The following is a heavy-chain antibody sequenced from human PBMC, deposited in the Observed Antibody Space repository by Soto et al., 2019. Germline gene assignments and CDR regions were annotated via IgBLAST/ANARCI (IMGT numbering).Heavy chain of an antibody. CDR3: AADLTKWESQYNYYSMDL. CDR1: GFTFSTSA. J-gene: IGHJ6*02. CDR2: IVVGSGNT. D-gene: IGHD3-9*01. Sequence: SVKVSCKASGFTFSTSAVQWVRQARGQRLEWIGWIVVGSGNTNYAQKFQERVTITRDMSTSTAYMELSSLRSEDTAVYYCAADLTKWESQYNYYSMDLWGQGTTVTVSS. V-gene: IGHV1-58*01.